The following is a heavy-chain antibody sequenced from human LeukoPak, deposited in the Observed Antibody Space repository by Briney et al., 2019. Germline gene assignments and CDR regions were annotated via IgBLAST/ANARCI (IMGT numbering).Heavy chain of an antibody. Sequence: PGGSLRLSCAASGFTVSSNYMSWVRQAPGKGLEWVSVIYSGGSTYYADSVRGRFTISRDNAKNTAYLQMNSLRAEDTALYYCARDPGYYYYGMDVWGQGTTVVVSS. J-gene: IGHJ6*02. CDR3: ARDPGYYYYGMDV. V-gene: IGHV3-66*01. CDR2: IYSGGST. CDR1: GFTVSSNY.